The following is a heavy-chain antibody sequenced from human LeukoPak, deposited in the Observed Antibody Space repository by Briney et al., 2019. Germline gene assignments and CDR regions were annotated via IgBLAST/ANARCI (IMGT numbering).Heavy chain of an antibody. CDR2: INPNSGGT. D-gene: IGHD4-17*01. Sequence: VASVKVSCKASGYTFTGYYMHWVRQAPGQGLEWMGWINPNSGGTNYAQKFQGRVTMTRDTSISTAYMELSSLRSEDTAVYYCARDVYGDSDYWGQGTLVTVSS. CDR1: GYTFTGYY. CDR3: ARDVYGDSDY. V-gene: IGHV1-2*02. J-gene: IGHJ4*02.